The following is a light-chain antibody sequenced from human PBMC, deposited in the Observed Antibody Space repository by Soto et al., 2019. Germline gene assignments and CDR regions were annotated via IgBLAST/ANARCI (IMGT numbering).Light chain of an antibody. J-gene: IGKJ4*01. V-gene: IGKV1-27*01. CDR2: GAS. Sequence: DIQMTQSPSTLSGSVGDRVTITCRASQTISSWLAWYQQKPGKAPKLLIYGASTLQSGVPSRFSGSGSGTDFTLTISSLQPEDVATYYCQRYNSAPQLTFGGGTKVDIK. CDR3: QRYNSAPQLT. CDR1: QTISSW.